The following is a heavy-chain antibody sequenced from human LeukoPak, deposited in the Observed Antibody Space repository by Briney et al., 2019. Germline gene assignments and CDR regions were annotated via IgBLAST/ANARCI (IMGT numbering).Heavy chain of an antibody. CDR1: GLTFSSYG. V-gene: IGHV3-74*01. CDR2: IRSDGSST. J-gene: IGHJ4*02. Sequence: GGSLRLSCAASGLTFSSYGMNWVRQAPGKGLVWVSRIRSDGSSTTYADSVKGRFTISRDNTKNTLYLQMNSLRADDTAVYYCARDDYNRHWGQGTLVTVSS. D-gene: IGHD4-11*01. CDR3: ARDDYNRH.